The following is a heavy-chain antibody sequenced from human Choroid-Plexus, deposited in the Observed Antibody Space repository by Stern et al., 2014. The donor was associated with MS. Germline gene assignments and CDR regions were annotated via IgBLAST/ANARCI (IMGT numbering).Heavy chain of an antibody. Sequence: VQLVESGGCVVQPGRPLRLSCVASGFTLGSCAMHWVRQAPGKGLERVAGVSYDGSNKYYADSVKGRFTISRDNSQNTLYMQMSSLRPEDTAVYYCAKDRQYLTYFFDHWGQGSLVTVSS. J-gene: IGHJ5*02. CDR1: GFTLGSCA. CDR2: VSYDGSNK. D-gene: IGHD2/OR15-2a*01. V-gene: IGHV3-30*18. CDR3: AKDRQYLTYFFDH.